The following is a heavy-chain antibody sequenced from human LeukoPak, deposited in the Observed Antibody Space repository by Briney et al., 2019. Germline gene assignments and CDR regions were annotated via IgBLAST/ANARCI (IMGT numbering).Heavy chain of an antibody. V-gene: IGHV3-7*01. CDR1: GFTFSSYW. CDR2: IKPDGNEQ. CDR3: GRERVSAYDY. J-gene: IGHJ4*02. Sequence: PGGSLRLSCAASGFTFSSYWMGWVRQAPGKGPEWVASIKPDGNEQYYVDSVRGRFTISRDNSKDSLFLQMDSLRDDDTAVYYCGRERVSAYDYWGQGTLVTVSS.